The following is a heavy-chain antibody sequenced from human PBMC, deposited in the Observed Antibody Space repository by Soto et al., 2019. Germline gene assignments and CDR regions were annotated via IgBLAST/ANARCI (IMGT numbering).Heavy chain of an antibody. V-gene: IGHV4-30-2*01. CDR2: IYHSGST. D-gene: IGHD3-3*01. CDR3: ARISLAIFGVVIDY. J-gene: IGHJ4*02. Sequence: PSETLSLTCAVSGGSISSGGYSWSWIRQPPGKGLEWIGYIYHSGSTYYNPSLKSRVTISVDRSKNQFSLKLSSVTAADTAVYYCARISLAIFGVVIDYWGQGTLVTVSS. CDR1: GGSISSGGYS.